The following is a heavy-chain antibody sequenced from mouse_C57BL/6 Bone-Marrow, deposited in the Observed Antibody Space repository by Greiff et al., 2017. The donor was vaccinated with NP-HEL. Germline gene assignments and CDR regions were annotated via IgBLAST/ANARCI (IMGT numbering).Heavy chain of an antibody. CDR3: AIFITTVVGGYYYAMDY. Sequence: QVHVKQPGAELVKPGASVKVSCKASGYTFTSYWMHWVKQRPGQGLEWIGRIHPSDSDTNYNQKFKGKATLTVDKSSSTAYMQLSSLTSEDSAVYYCAIFITTVVGGYYYAMDYWGQGTAVTVSS. D-gene: IGHD1-1*01. V-gene: IGHV1-74*01. CDR1: GYTFTSYW. J-gene: IGHJ4*01. CDR2: IHPSDSDT.